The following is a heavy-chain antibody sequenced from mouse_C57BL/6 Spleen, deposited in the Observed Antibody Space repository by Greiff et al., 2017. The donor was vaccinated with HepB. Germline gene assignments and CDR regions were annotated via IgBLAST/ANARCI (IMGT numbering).Heavy chain of an antibody. CDR3: ASQAYYGSSYNYAMDY. CDR1: GFTFSDYG. J-gene: IGHJ4*01. CDR2: ISSGRSTI. V-gene: IGHV5-17*01. D-gene: IGHD1-1*01. Sequence: EVQGVESGGGLVKPGGSLKLSCAASGFTFSDYGMHWVRQAPEKGLEWVAYISSGRSTIYYADTVKGRFTISRDNAKNTLFLQMTSLRSEDTAMYYCASQAYYGSSYNYAMDYWGQGTSVTVSS.